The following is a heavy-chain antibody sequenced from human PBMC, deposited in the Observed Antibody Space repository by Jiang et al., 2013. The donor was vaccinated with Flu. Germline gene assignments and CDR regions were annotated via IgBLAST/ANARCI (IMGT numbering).Heavy chain of an antibody. CDR3: ARHGDKNGHWS. CDR1: GYNFGNYW. D-gene: IGHD2-8*02. J-gene: IGHJ5*02. Sequence: AEVKKAGESLRISCQGSGYNFGNYWISWVRHKSGKGLEWMGRIDPSDSFPNYSPSFQGHVTLSIDKSINTAYLHWSSLKASDTGIYYCARHGDKNGHWSWGQGTLVTVSS. V-gene: IGHV5-10-1*01. CDR2: IDPSDSFP.